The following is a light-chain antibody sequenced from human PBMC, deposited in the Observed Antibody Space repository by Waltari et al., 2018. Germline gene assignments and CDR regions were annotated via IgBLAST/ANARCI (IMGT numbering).Light chain of an antibody. CDR1: TLPKQF. J-gene: IGLJ2*01. V-gene: IGLV3-25*03. CDR2: KDS. CDR3: QSADNSGTPVV. Sequence: SYDLTQPPSVSVSPGQTARTTCSGNTLPKQFAYWYQQKPGQAPVLMIYKDSERPSGIPERFSGSSSGTTVMLTISGVQAEDEADYYCQSADNSGTPVVFGGGTKLTVL.